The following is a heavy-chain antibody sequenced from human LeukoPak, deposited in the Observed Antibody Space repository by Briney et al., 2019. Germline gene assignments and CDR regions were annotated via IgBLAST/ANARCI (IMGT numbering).Heavy chain of an antibody. V-gene: IGHV1-2*06. Sequence: GVSVNVSCKASGYTFTGYYMQGVRQASGQGREGMGRMNPKRGGTKYAEKPEGRVTMTRDTYISTAYMELSMLRSDDTAVYCCARENQDYYDSSGYDYWGQGPLVTVSS. CDR1: GYTFTGYY. J-gene: IGHJ4*02. D-gene: IGHD3-22*01. CDR3: ARENQDYYDSSGYDY. CDR2: MNPKRGGT.